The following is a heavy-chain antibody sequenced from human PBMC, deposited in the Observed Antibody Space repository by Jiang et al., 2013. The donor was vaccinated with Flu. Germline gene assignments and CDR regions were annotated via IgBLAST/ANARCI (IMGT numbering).Heavy chain of an antibody. CDR3: ARGGLLPVSYFDY. V-gene: IGHV4-59*08. Sequence: CTVSGGSISSYYWSWIRQPPGKGLEWIGYIYYSGSTNYNPSLKSRVTISVDTSKNQFSLKLSSVTAADTAVYYCARGGLLPVSYFDYWGQGTLVTVSS. D-gene: IGHD3-22*01. CDR2: IYYSGST. J-gene: IGHJ4*02. CDR1: GGSISSYY.